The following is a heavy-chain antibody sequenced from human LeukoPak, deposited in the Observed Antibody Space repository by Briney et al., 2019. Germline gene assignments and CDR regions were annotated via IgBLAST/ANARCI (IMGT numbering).Heavy chain of an antibody. J-gene: IGHJ4*02. Sequence: SETLSLTCTVSGGSFSDYYWNWIRQPPGKGLEWIGYFSYTGSTNYNPSLRGRVTLSVDTSRNQFSLKLSSVTAADTAVYYCARIPARRIVITPAYFDLWGLGTLVTVSS. CDR1: GGSFSDYY. CDR2: FSYTGST. D-gene: IGHD3-16*01. V-gene: IGHV4-59*01. CDR3: ARIPARRIVITPAYFDL.